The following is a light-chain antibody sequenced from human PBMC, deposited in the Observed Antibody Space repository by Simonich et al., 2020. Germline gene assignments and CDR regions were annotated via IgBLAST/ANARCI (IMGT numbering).Light chain of an antibody. CDR3: SSYTSSSTSWV. J-gene: IGLJ3*02. CDR1: SSDVGGYNY. Sequence: QSALTQPPSASGSPGQSVTISCTGTSSDVGGYNYVSWYQQHPGKAPKRMIYDVRKRPSGVSNRFSGSKSGNTASLTISGLQAEDEADYYCSSYTSSSTSWVFGGWTKLTVL. CDR2: DVR. V-gene: IGLV2-14*01.